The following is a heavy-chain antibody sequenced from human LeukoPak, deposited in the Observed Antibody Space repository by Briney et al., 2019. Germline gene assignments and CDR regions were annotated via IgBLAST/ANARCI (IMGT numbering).Heavy chain of an antibody. D-gene: IGHD6-13*01. J-gene: IGHJ4*02. CDR3: AKPSAAAGSFDY. CDR2: INHSGST. V-gene: IGHV4-34*01. CDR1: GGSFSGYY. Sequence: PSETLSLTCAVYGGSFSGYYWSWIRQPPGKGLEWIGEINHSGSTNYNPSLKSRVTISVDTSKNQFSLKLSSVTAADTAVYYCAKPSAAAGSFDYWGQGTLVTVSS.